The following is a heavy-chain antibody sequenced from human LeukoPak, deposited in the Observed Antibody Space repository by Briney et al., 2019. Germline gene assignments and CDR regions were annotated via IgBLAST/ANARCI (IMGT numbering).Heavy chain of an antibody. D-gene: IGHD2-2*01. CDR1: GFTFSSYW. CDR3: GGYCSSTSCPN. Sequence: GGSLRLSCAASGFTFSSYWMHWVRHAPGKGLVWVSRIKSDGSITNYADSVKGRFTISRDNAKNTLYLQMNSLTVEDTAVYYCGGYCSSTSCPNWDQGTLVAVSS. V-gene: IGHV3-74*01. CDR2: IKSDGSIT. J-gene: IGHJ4*02.